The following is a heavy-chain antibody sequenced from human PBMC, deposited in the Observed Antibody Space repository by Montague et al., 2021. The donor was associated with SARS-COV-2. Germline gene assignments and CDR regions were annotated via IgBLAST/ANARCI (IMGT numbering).Heavy chain of an antibody. J-gene: IGHJ4*02. CDR3: AGGTKGEFTYDYDSSGYASDY. D-gene: IGHD3-22*01. CDR1: GGSFSGYY. Sequence: SETLSLTCAVYGGSFSGYYWSWIRQPPGKGLEWIGEINHSGSTKYNPSLTSRVTISVDTSKNQFSLKLSSVTAADTAVYYCAGGTKGEFTYDYDSSGYASDYWGQGTLVTVSS. CDR2: INHSGST. V-gene: IGHV4-34*01.